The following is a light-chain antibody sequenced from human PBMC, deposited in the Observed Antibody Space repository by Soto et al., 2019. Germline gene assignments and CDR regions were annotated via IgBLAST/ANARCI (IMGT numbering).Light chain of an antibody. CDR1: HSINTSF. V-gene: IGKV3-20*01. J-gene: IGKJ3*01. CDR3: QQYASAPFS. CDR2: AAS. Sequence: EIVLTQSPGTLSLSPGDRATLSCRASHSINTSFLAWFQQKPGQAPRLLIYAASTRATGTPDRFSGSASKTDFTLTINRLEPEDSAVYYCQQYASAPFSLGPGTKVDIK.